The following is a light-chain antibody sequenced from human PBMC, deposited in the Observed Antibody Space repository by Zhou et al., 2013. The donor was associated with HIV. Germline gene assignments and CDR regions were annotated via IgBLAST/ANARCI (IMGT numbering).Light chain of an antibody. CDR1: QDISNY. CDR3: QQYQDLPYT. CDR2: DAS. J-gene: IGKJ2*01. V-gene: IGKV1-33*01. Sequence: DIQMTQSPSSLSASVGDRVTITCRASQDISNYLNWYQQKPGKAPKLLIYDASNLETGVPSRFSGSESGTDFTFTIASLQPEDTATYYCQQYQDLPYTFGPGDQAGDQT.